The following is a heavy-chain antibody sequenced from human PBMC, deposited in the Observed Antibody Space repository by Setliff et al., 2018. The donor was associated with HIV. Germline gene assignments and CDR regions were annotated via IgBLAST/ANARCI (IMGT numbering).Heavy chain of an antibody. CDR1: GFTFSNFA. CDR3: ARGGYYYMDV. J-gene: IGHJ6*03. CDR2: ISYDGSRT. V-gene: IGHV3-30*07. Sequence: PGGSLRLSCVASGFTFSNFAMHWVRQAPGKGLEWVSVISYDGSRTYYADSVKGRFTISRDNAKNSLYLQMNSLRAEDTAVYYCARGGYYYMDVWGKGTTVTV. D-gene: IGHD3-16*01.